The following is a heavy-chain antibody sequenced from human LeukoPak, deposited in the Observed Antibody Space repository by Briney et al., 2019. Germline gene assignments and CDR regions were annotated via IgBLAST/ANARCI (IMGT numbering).Heavy chain of an antibody. V-gene: IGHV5-10-1*01. CDR2: IDPSDSYT. D-gene: IGHD6-13*01. CDR3: ARHNSSWSPFDY. CDR1: GYSFTSYW. Sequence: GESLKISCKGSGYSFTSYWISWVRQMPGKGVEWMGRIDPSDSYTNYSPSFQGHVTISTDKSINTAYLQWSSLTASDTAMYYCARHNSSWSPFDYWGQGTLVTVSS. J-gene: IGHJ4*02.